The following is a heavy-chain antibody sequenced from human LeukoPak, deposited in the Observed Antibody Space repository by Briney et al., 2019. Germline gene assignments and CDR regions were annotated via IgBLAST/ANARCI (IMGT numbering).Heavy chain of an antibody. Sequence: SVKVSCKASGGTFSSYTISWVRQAPGQGLEWIGRIIPILGIANYAQKFQGRVTITADKSTSTAYMELSSLRSEDTAVYYCARVATVTAAFDIWGQGTMVTVSS. CDR1: GGTFSSYT. D-gene: IGHD4-11*01. CDR2: IIPILGIA. V-gene: IGHV1-69*02. J-gene: IGHJ3*02. CDR3: ARVATVTAAFDI.